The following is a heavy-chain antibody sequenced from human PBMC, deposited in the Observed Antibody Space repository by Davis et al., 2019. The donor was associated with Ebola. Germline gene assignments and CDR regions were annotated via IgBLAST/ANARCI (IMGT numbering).Heavy chain of an antibody. CDR2: ISYDGSNK. CDR1: GFTFSSYG. V-gene: IGHV3-30*19. CDR3: AREDSGSYYPYFDY. D-gene: IGHD1-26*01. Sequence: GESLKISCAASGFTFSSYGMHWVRQAPGKGLEWVAVISYDGSNKYYADSVKGRFTISRDNSKNTLYLQMNSLRSEDTAVYYCAREDSGSYYPYFDYWGQGTLVTVSS. J-gene: IGHJ4*02.